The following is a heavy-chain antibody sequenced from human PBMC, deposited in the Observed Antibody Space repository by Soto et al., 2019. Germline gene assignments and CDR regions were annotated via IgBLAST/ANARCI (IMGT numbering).Heavy chain of an antibody. CDR1: GYSFTSLD. Sequence: ASVKVSCKASGYSFTSLDINWVRQTAGQGLEWMGWMQPSTGRTGYAQKFQGRVTMTRDTSINTAYMELTTLTPDDTAFYYCARGVSAGVDYWGQGTLVTVSS. CDR2: MQPSTGRT. D-gene: IGHD1-26*01. V-gene: IGHV1-8*01. CDR3: ARGVSAGVDY. J-gene: IGHJ4*02.